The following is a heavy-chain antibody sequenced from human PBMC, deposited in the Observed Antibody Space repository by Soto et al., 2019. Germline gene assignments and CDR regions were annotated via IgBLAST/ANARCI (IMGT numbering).Heavy chain of an antibody. Sequence: ASVKVSCKTSGYTFTSYSIHWVRQAPGQRPEWMGWINTANGNTKYSQKFQGRVTITRDRSATTASMELNSLRSEDTAVYYCAREFGDPMLRSRYGMDVWGQGNTVTVSS. D-gene: IGHD3-10*01. CDR2: INTANGNT. V-gene: IGHV1-3*04. CDR1: GYTFTSYS. J-gene: IGHJ6*02. CDR3: AREFGDPMLRSRYGMDV.